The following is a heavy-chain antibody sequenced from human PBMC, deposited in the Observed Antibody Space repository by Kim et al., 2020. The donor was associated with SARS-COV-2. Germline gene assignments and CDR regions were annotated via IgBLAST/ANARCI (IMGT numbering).Heavy chain of an antibody. J-gene: IGHJ6*02. CDR2: IKSKTDGGTT. CDR1: GFTFSNAW. Sequence: GGSLRLSCAASGFTFSNAWMSWVRQAPGKGLEWVGRIKSKTDGGTTDYAAPVKGRFTISRDDSKNTLYLQMNSLKTEDTAVYYCTTDPGTPSRYYYYYGMDVWGQGTTVTVSS. V-gene: IGHV3-15*01. CDR3: TTDPGTPSRYYYYYGMDV. D-gene: IGHD1-1*01.